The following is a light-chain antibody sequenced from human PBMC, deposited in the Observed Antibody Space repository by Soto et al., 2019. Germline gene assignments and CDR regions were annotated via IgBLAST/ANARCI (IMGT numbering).Light chain of an antibody. CDR3: QQSYSTFS. V-gene: IGKV1-39*01. J-gene: IGKJ3*01. CDR2: AAS. CDR1: QSISSY. Sequence: DIQMTQSPSSLSASVGDRVTITCRASQSISSYLNWYQQKPGKAPKLLIYAASSLQSGVPSRFSGSGSGTDFTRTISSLQPEDFATYYCQQSYSTFSFGPGTKVDIK.